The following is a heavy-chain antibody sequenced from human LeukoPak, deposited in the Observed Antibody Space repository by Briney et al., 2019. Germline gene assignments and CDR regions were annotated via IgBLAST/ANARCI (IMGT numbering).Heavy chain of an antibody. J-gene: IGHJ5*02. CDR2: IYPGDSDT. V-gene: IGHV5-51*01. CDR1: GYSFTSYW. CDR3: ARWGTSEAAYYYGSGSPHNWFDP. Sequence: GESLKISCKGSGYSFTSYWIGWVRQMPGKGLEWMGIIYPGDSDTRYSPSFQRQVTISADKSISTAYLQWSSLKASDTAMYYCARWGTSEAAYYYGSGSPHNWFDPWGQGTLVTVSS. D-gene: IGHD3-10*01.